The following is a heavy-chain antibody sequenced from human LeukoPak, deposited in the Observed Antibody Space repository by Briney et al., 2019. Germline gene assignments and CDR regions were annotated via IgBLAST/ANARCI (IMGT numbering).Heavy chain of an antibody. CDR2: TYYTSRWYN. CDR3: ARSRGWFDP. Sequence: SQTLSLTCAISGDIFSSNSASWNWIRQSPSRGLEWLGRTYYTSRWYNDYAVSVRGRITINPDTSKNQFSLQLNSVTPEDTAVYYCARSRGWFDPWGQGTLVTVSS. D-gene: IGHD3-10*01. CDR1: GDIFSSNSAS. J-gene: IGHJ5*02. V-gene: IGHV6-1*01.